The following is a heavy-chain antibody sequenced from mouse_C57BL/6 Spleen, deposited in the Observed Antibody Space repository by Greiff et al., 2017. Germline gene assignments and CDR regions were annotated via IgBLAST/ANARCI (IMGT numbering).Heavy chain of an antibody. CDR3: AKSDGYYEVWFAY. D-gene: IGHD2-3*01. CDR1: GFSLTSYA. Sequence: VHLLESGPGLVAPSQSLSITCTVSGFSLTSYAISWVRQPPGKGLEWLGVIWTGGGTNYNSALKSRLSISKDNSKSQVFLKMNSLQTDDTARYYCAKSDGYYEVWFAYWGQGTLVTVSA. V-gene: IGHV2-9-1*01. J-gene: IGHJ3*01. CDR2: IWTGGGT.